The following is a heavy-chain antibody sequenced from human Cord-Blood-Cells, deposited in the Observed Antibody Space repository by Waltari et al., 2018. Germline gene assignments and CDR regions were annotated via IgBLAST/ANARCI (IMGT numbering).Heavy chain of an antibody. CDR1: GFTFSNAW. Sequence: EVQLVESGGGLVKPGGSLRLSCAASGFTFSNAWMSWVRQDSGKGLEWVGRIKSKTDGGTTDYAAPVKGRFTISRDDSKNTLYLQMNSLKTEDTAVYYCTTSRRDSNHPMDVWGKGTTVTVSS. D-gene: IGHD4-4*01. CDR3: TTSRRDSNHPMDV. CDR2: IKSKTDGGTT. J-gene: IGHJ6*04. V-gene: IGHV3-15*01.